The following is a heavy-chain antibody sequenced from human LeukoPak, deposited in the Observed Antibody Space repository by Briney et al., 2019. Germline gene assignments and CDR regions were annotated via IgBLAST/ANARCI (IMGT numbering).Heavy chain of an antibody. V-gene: IGHV4-34*01. J-gene: IGHJ4*02. D-gene: IGHD3-16*02. CDR3: ARGGSQYDYVWGTYRPSFDY. Sequence: PSDTLSLTCAVNGESFNDFYWTWIRQPPGKGLEWIGEITHSGSTNYSPSLTSRVTISVDTSKKQFSLKVTSVTAADTGVYYCARGGSQYDYVWGTYRPSFDYWDEGTLVAVSS. CDR1: GESFNDFY. CDR2: ITHSGST.